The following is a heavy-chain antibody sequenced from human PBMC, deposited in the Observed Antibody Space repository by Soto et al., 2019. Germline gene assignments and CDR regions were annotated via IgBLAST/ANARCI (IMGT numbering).Heavy chain of an antibody. CDR1: GGTFSSYA. V-gene: IGHV1-69*01. CDR3: ARGRDIGYYDSSGYYSDWFDP. Sequence: AAGGTFSSYAISWVRQAPGQGLEWMGGIIPIFGTANYAQKFQGRVTITADESTSTAYMELSSLRSEDTAVYYCARGRDIGYYDSSGYYSDWFDPWGQGTLVTVSS. J-gene: IGHJ5*02. CDR2: IIPIFGTA. D-gene: IGHD3-22*01.